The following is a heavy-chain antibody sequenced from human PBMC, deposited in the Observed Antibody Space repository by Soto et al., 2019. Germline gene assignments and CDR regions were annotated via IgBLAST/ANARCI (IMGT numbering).Heavy chain of an antibody. CDR1: GGTFSGYT. CDR2: IIPIFGTV. J-gene: IGHJ6*02. D-gene: IGHD4-4*01. CDR3: ARGALTTLSYYYGMDV. V-gene: IGHV1-69*12. Sequence: QVQLVQSGAEVKKSGSSVKVSCKTSGGTFSGYTISWVRQAPGQGLEWMGGIIPIFGTVDYAQKFRGRVTINADESTSTAYMELSSLRSEDTALYYCARGALTTLSYYYGMDVWGQGTTVTVSS.